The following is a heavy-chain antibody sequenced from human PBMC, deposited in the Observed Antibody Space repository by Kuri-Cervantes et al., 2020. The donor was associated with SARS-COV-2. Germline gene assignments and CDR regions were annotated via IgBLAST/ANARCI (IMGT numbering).Heavy chain of an antibody. J-gene: IGHJ4*02. CDR1: GFTFSSYA. CDR2: ISYDGSNK. V-gene: IGHV3-30-3*01. D-gene: IGHD3-10*01. CDR3: ARLQITMVRGVDDY. Sequence: GESLKISCAASGFTFSSYAMHWVRQAPGKGLEWVAVISYDGSNKYYADFVKGRFTISRDNSKNTLYLQMNSLRAEDTAVYYCARLQITMVRGVDDYWGQGTLVTVSS.